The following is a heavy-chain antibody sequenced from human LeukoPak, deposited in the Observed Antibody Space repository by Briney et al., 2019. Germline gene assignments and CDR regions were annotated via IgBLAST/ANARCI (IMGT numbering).Heavy chain of an antibody. CDR3: ARDRPYYDILTGSPNWFDP. D-gene: IGHD3-9*01. CDR2: IWYDGSNK. V-gene: IGHV3-33*01. Sequence: PGRSLRLSCAASGFTFSSYGMHWVRQAPGKGLEWVAVIWYDGSNKYYADSVKGRFTISRDNSKNTLYLQMNSLRAEDTAVYYCARDRPYYDILTGSPNWFDPWGQGTLVTVAS. J-gene: IGHJ5*02. CDR1: GFTFSSYG.